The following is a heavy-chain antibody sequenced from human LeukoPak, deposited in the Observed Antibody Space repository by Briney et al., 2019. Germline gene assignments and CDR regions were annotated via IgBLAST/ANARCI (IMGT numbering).Heavy chain of an antibody. D-gene: IGHD3-9*01. CDR2: ISSSSSYI. J-gene: IGHJ4*02. Sequence: GGSLRLSCAASGFTFSSYSMNWVRQAPGKGLEWVSSISSSSSYIYYADSVKGRFTISRDNAKNSLYLQMNSLRAEDTAVYYCARDAIALYDILTGYYPYYFDYWGQGTLVTVSS. V-gene: IGHV3-21*01. CDR3: ARDAIALYDILTGYYPYYFDY. CDR1: GFTFSSYS.